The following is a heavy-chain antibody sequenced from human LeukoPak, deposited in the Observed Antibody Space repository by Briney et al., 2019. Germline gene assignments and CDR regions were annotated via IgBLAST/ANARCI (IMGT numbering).Heavy chain of an antibody. CDR2: IYHSGST. J-gene: IGHJ5*02. CDR3: ASRIQLWSRGSHWFDP. V-gene: IGHV4-38-2*02. D-gene: IGHD5-18*01. Sequence: SETLSLTCTASGYSISSGYYWGWIRQPPGKGLEWIGSIYHSGSTYYNPSLKSRVTISVDTSKNQFSLKLSSVTAADTAVYYCASRIQLWSRGSHWFDPWGQGTLVTVSS. CDR1: GYSISSGYY.